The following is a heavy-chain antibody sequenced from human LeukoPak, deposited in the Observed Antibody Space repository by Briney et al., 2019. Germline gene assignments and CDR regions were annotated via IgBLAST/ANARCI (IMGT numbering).Heavy chain of an antibody. CDR3: ARDRLPRGYSGYDTDY. D-gene: IGHD5-12*01. Sequence: GGSLRLSCAASGFTFSSYSMNWVRQAPGKGLEWVSSISNSSSYIYYADSVKGRYTISRDNAKNSLYLQMNSLRAEDTAVYYCARDRLPRGYSGYDTDYWGQGTLVTVSS. J-gene: IGHJ4*02. CDR1: GFTFSSYS. CDR2: ISNSSSYI. V-gene: IGHV3-21*01.